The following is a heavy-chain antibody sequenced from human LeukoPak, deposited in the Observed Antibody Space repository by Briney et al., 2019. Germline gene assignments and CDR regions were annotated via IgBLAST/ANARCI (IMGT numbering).Heavy chain of an antibody. V-gene: IGHV5-10-1*01. J-gene: IGHJ5*02. Sequence: GESLRNSCKGSGYSFTSYWISWVRQMPGKGLEWMGRIDPSDSYTNYSPSFQGHVTIPADKSISTAYLQWSSLKASDTAMYYCARRAVMITFGGVENWFDPWGQGTLVTVSS. D-gene: IGHD3-16*01. CDR3: ARRAVMITFGGVENWFDP. CDR1: GYSFTSYW. CDR2: IDPSDSYT.